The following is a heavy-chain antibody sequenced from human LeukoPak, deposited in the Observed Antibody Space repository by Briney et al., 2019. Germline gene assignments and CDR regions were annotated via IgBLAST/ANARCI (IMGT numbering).Heavy chain of an antibody. V-gene: IGHV4-61*02. CDR1: GGSISSGSYV. CDR2: IYTSGST. Sequence: SQTLSLSCTVSGGSISSGSYVWSWIRQHAGKGLEWIGRIYTSGSTNYNPSLKSRVTISADTSKNQFSLKLSSVTAADTAVYYCASGRVGYCSGGSCYSVSRYFDLWGRSTLVTVSS. CDR3: ASGRVGYCSGGSCYSVSRYFDL. D-gene: IGHD2-15*01. J-gene: IGHJ2*01.